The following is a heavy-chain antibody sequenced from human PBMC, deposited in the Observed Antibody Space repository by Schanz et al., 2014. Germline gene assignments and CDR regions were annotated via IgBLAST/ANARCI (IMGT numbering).Heavy chain of an antibody. CDR1: GFSFVDAW. J-gene: IGHJ3*02. CDR3: ARGGRGGYPGRAFDI. D-gene: IGHD5-12*01. CDR2: INGRGGET. V-gene: IGHV3-23*04. Sequence: LVESGGGVVQPGGSLRLSCAASGFSFVDAWMSWVRQAPGKGLEWVSLINGRGGETNYADSVKGRFTISRDNSRDTVYLQRNSLRGEDTAVYYCARGGRGGYPGRAFDIWGQGKMVTASS.